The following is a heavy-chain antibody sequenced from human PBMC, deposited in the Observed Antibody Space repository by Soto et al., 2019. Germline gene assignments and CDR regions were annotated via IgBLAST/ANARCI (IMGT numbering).Heavy chain of an antibody. CDR1: XXXXXSXX. V-gene: IGHV3-23*01. D-gene: IGHD2-15*01. Sequence: EVQXLESGGGLVQPGGSLXXSXXXXXXXXXSXXXXXXXXAXXXXLEWVSGSSVIGTNTYYEESMNGRCTISRDNSKSTLYVQMNSLRAEDTAVYYCAKGLSPNCAGSSCPYGMHVWGQGTTVTVSS. CDR2: SSVIGTNT. J-gene: IGHJ6*02. CDR3: AKGLSPNCAGSSCPYGMHV.